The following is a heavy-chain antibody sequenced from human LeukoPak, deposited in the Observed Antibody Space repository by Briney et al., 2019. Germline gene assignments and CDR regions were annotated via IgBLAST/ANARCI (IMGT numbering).Heavy chain of an antibody. V-gene: IGHV3-21*01. CDR1: GFTFSSYS. D-gene: IGHD6-19*01. CDR3: ARDDFMAVAGKDAFHI. Sequence: GGSLRLSCKTSGFTFSSYSMNWVRQAPGKGLEWVSSISSGSTYIYYAESMKGRFTISRDNAKNALYLQMTSLRAEDTAVYYCARDDFMAVAGKDAFHIWGQGTMVTVSS. J-gene: IGHJ3*02. CDR2: ISSGSTYI.